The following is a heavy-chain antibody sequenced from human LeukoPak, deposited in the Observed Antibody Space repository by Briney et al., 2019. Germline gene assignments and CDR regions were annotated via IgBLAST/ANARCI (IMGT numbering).Heavy chain of an antibody. D-gene: IGHD2-2*01. CDR2: IKQDGSEK. J-gene: IGHJ6*02. Sequence: GASLRLSCAASGFTFSRYAMSWVRQAPGKGLEWVANIKQDGSEKYYVDSVKGRFTISRDNAKNSLYLQMNSLRAEDTAVYYCARALYCSSTSCSQDYYYYGMDVWGQGTTVTVSS. V-gene: IGHV3-7*01. CDR3: ARALYCSSTSCSQDYYYYGMDV. CDR1: GFTFSRYA.